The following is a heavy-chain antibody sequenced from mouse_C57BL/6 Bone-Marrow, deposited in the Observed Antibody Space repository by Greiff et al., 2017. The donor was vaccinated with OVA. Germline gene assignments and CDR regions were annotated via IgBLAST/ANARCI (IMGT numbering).Heavy chain of an antibody. CDR3: ASRWLLRYYYAMDY. D-gene: IGHD2-3*01. CDR2: IFPGSGST. Sequence: VKLMESGPELVKPGASVKISCKASGYTFTDYYINWVKQRPGQGLEWIGWIFPGSGSTYYNEKFKGKATLTVDKSSSTAYMLLSSLTSEDSAVYFCASRWLLRYYYAMDYWGQGTSVTVSS. J-gene: IGHJ4*01. CDR1: GYTFTDYY. V-gene: IGHV1-75*01.